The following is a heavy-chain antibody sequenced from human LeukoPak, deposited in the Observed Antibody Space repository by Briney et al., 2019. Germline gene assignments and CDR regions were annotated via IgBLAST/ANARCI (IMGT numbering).Heavy chain of an antibody. CDR1: GSTFSSYA. CDR3: AKDPLGGDCSSTSCYVLRPFDF. CDR2: ISGSGGST. V-gene: IGHV3-23*01. Sequence: GGSLRLSCAASGSTFSSYAMSWVRQAPGKGLEWVSTISGSGGSTYYADSVRDRFTISRDNSKNTLYLQMNSLRAEDTAVYYCAKDPLGGDCSSTSCYVLRPFDFWGQGTLVTVSS. J-gene: IGHJ4*02. D-gene: IGHD2-2*01.